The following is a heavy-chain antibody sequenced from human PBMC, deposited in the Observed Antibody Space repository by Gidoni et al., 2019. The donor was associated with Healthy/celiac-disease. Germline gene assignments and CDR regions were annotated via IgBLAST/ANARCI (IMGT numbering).Heavy chain of an antibody. CDR2: INPSGGST. CDR3: ARVGVGDGYSLTYFDY. V-gene: IGHV1-46*01. J-gene: IGHJ4*02. Sequence: QVHLVQSGAEVKKPGASVKVSCKASGYTFIRYYIHWVRQAPGQGLEWMGIINPSGGSTNYAQKFQGRVTMTRDTSTSTVYMELSSLRSEDTAVYYCARVGVGDGYSLTYFDYWGQGTLVTVSS. CDR1: GYTFIRYY. D-gene: IGHD5-18*01.